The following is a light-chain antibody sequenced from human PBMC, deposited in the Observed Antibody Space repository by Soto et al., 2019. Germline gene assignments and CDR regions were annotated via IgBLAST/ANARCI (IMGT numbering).Light chain of an antibody. CDR2: GAS. CDR3: QQYGSPWT. Sequence: EIVLTQSPATLSLSPGERATLSCRASQSVSSYLAWYQQKPGQAPRLLIYGASSRATGIPDRFSGSGSGTDFTLTISRLEPEDFAVYYCQQYGSPWTFGQGTKVDIK. V-gene: IGKV3-20*01. CDR1: QSVSSY. J-gene: IGKJ1*01.